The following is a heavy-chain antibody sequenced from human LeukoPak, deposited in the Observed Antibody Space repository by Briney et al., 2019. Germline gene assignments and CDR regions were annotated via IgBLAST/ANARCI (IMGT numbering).Heavy chain of an antibody. CDR3: ARLPLIAAAGRYYYYYMDV. CDR1: GGFIDNGAYY. Sequence: SETLSLTCTVSGGFIDNGAYYWTWIRQPAGKGLEWIGRIYTTGSTNYNPSLKSRVTISVDTSKNQFSLKLSSVTAADTAVYYCARLPLIAAAGRYYYYYMDVWGKGTTVTVSS. V-gene: IGHV4-61*02. J-gene: IGHJ6*03. CDR2: IYTTGST. D-gene: IGHD6-13*01.